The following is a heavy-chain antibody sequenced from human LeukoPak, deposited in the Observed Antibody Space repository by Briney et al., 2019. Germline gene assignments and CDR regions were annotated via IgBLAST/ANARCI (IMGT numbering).Heavy chain of an antibody. D-gene: IGHD3-9*01. Sequence: SETLSLTCTVSGGSVSSRRYYWSWIRQPPGKGLEWIGEINHSGSTNYNPSLKSRVTISVDTSKNQFSLKLSSVTAADTAVYYCARDRLLRYFDWSTTCFDYWGQGTLVTVSS. CDR3: ARDRLLRYFDWSTTCFDY. V-gene: IGHV4-39*07. CDR1: GGSVSSRRYY. J-gene: IGHJ4*02. CDR2: INHSGST.